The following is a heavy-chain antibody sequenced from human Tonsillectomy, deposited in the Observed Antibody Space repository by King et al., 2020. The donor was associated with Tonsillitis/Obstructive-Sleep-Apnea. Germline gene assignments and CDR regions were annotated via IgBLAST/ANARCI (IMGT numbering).Heavy chain of an antibody. D-gene: IGHD4-17*01. V-gene: IGHV3-33*01. Sequence: VQLVESGGSVVQPGRSLRLSCAASGFTFSSYGMHWVRQAPGKGLEWVAVIWYDGSNKYYADSVKGRFTISRDNSKNTLYLQMNSLRAEDTAVYYCARETTVTTAYDYWGQGTLVTVSS. J-gene: IGHJ4*02. CDR1: GFTFSSYG. CDR3: ARETTVTTAYDY. CDR2: IWYDGSNK.